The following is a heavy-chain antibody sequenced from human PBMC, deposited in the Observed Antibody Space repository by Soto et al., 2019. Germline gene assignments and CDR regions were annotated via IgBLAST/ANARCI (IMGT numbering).Heavy chain of an antibody. J-gene: IGHJ6*02. CDR2: AFYSGSA. CDR1: GGSINSYY. Sequence: PSETLSLTCTVSGGSINSYYWSWIRQPPGKGLEWIGYAFYSGSAKYNPSLKSRATISVDMSKTHFSLTLTSVTAADTAVYYCARGKGRYDSGMDVWGQGTTVTVSS. V-gene: IGHV4-59*01. CDR3: ARGKGRYDSGMDV. D-gene: IGHD3-9*01.